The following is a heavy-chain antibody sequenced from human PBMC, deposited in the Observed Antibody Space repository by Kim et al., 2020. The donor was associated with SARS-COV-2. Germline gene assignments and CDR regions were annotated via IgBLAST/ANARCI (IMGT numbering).Heavy chain of an antibody. CDR2: INTNTGNP. CDR1: GYTFTSYA. V-gene: IGHV7-4-1*02. J-gene: IGHJ6*02. Sequence: ASVKVSCKASGYTFTSYAMNWVRQAPGQGLEWMGWINTNTGNPTYAQGFTGRFVFSLDTSVSTAYLQISSLKAEDTAVYYCARGIAGAAAYYYYGMDVWGQGTTVTVSS. CDR3: ARGIAGAAAYYYYGMDV. D-gene: IGHD6-13*01.